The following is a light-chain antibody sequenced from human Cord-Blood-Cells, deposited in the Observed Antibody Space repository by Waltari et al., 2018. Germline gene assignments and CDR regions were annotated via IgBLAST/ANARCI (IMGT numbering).Light chain of an antibody. Sequence: DIQMTQSPSSLSASVGDRVTLTCRASQSISSNLHWYQQKPGEAPKLLIDAASSLQSGVPSRVSGSGSGTDVTLTISSLQPEDFATYYCQQSYSTPLTFGGGTKVEIK. CDR1: QSISSN. V-gene: IGKV1-39*01. J-gene: IGKJ4*01. CDR3: QQSYSTPLT. CDR2: AAS.